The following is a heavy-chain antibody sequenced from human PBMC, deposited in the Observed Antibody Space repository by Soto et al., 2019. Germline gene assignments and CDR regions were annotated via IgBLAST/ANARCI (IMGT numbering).Heavy chain of an antibody. V-gene: IGHV4-4*02. D-gene: IGHD1-26*01. CDR3: ARVYSGSYSDS. CDR2: IFHGGST. CDR1: GGSIRSNNW. J-gene: IGHJ4*02. Sequence: QVQLQESGPGLVKPSGTLSLTCAVSGGSIRSNNWWSWVRQPPGKGLEWIGEIFHGGSTYYNPSLKTRVTMSVDKSKNQFSLKLRSVTAADTAVYFCARVYSGSYSDSWGQGTLVTVSS.